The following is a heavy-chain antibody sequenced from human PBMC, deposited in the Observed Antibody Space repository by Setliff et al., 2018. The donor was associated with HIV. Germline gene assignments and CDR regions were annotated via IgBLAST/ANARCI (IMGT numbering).Heavy chain of an antibody. J-gene: IGHJ4*02. Sequence: GGSLRLSCAASGFTFGSYEMNWVRQAPGKGLEWVSYISGSSSGIYYADSVKGRFTISRDNARNSLYLHMSSLRAEDTAIYYCARDRRGNFDSWGQGTLVTVSS. V-gene: IGHV3-48*03. CDR3: ARDRRGNFDS. CDR2: ISGSSSGI. D-gene: IGHD3-16*01. CDR1: GFTFGSYE.